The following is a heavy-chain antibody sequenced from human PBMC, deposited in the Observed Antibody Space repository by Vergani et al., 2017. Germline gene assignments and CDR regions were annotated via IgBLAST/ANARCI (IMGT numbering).Heavy chain of an antibody. CDR2: IYYSGST. J-gene: IGHJ5*02. D-gene: IGHD3-10*01. V-gene: IGHV4-39*01. CDR3: ATTLRSMTMVRGVIMRTYNWFDP. CDR1: GGSISSSSYY. Sequence: QLQLQESGPGLVKPSETLSLTCTVSGGSISSSSYYWGWIRQPPGKGLEWIGSIYYSGSTYYNPSLKSRVTISVDTSKNQFSLKLSSVTAADTAVYYCATTLRSMTMVRGVIMRTYNWFDPWGQGTLVTVSS.